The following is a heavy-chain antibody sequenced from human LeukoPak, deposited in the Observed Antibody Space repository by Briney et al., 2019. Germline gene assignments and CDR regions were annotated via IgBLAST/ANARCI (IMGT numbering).Heavy chain of an antibody. J-gene: IGHJ4*02. CDR2: IWYDGSNK. V-gene: IGHV3-33*01. CDR3: ARDRSGWYYFDY. CDR1: GFTFSSYG. D-gene: IGHD6-19*01. Sequence: PGGSLRLSCAASGFTFSSYGMHWVRRAPGKGLEWVAVIWYDGSNKYYADSVKGRFTISRDNSKNTLYLQMNSLRAEDTAVYYCARDRSGWYYFDYWGQGTLVTVSS.